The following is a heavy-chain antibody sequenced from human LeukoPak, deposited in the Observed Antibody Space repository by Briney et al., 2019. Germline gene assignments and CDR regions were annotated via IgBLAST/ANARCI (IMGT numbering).Heavy chain of an antibody. D-gene: IGHD6-25*01. CDR2: IYSSGTT. V-gene: IGHV4-4*07. CDR1: GGSISNYY. J-gene: IGHJ5*02. Sequence: PSETLSLTCNVSGGSISNYYWTWIRQPAGKGLEWIGRIYSSGTTTYNPSLKSRVTISVDTSKNQFSLKLSSVTAADTAVYYCARCSAGSSAFTWFDPWGQGTLVTVSS. CDR3: ARCSAGSSAFTWFDP.